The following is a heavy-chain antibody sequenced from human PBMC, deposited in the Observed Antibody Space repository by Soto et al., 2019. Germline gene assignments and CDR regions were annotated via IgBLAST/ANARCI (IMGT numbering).Heavy chain of an antibody. CDR3: ASRGTTTYCSGGSCYARGFDY. V-gene: IGHV4-59*08. J-gene: IGHJ4*02. D-gene: IGHD2-15*01. CDR2: IYYSGST. Sequence: SETLSLTCTVSGGSISSYYWSWIRQPPGKGLEWIGYIYYSGSTYYNPSLKSRVTISVDTSKNQFSLKLSSVTAADTAVYYCASRGTTTYCSGGSCYARGFDYWGQGTLDTVSS. CDR1: GGSISSYY.